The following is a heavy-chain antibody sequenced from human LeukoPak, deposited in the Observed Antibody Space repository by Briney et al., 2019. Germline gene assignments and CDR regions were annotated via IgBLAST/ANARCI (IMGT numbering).Heavy chain of an antibody. V-gene: IGHV3-74*01. D-gene: IGHD3-22*01. Sequence: GGSLRLSCAASGFTFSSYWMHWVRQAPGKGLVWVSRINSDGSSTSYADSVKGRFTISRDNSKNTLYLQMNSLRAEDTAVYYCAREDYYDSSGYDYWGQGTLVTVSS. CDR2: INSDGSST. J-gene: IGHJ4*02. CDR3: AREDYYDSSGYDY. CDR1: GFTFSSYW.